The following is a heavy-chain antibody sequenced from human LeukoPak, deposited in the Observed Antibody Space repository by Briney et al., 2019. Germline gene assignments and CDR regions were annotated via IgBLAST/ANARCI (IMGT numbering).Heavy chain of an antibody. J-gene: IGHJ5*02. CDR1: GDSVSSNSVT. CDR3: ARRLTQYDCFDP. CDR2: TYYRSTWYN. D-gene: IGHD2-2*01. Sequence: SQTLSLTCAISGDSVSSNSVTWNWSRQSPSRGLEWLGRTYYRSTWYNDYAVSVRGRITVNPDTSKNQFSLHLNSVTPEDTAVYYCARRLTQYDCFDPWGQGILVTVSS. V-gene: IGHV6-1*01.